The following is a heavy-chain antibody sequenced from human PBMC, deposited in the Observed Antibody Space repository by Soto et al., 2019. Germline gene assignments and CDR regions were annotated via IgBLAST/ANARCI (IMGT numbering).Heavy chain of an antibody. D-gene: IGHD6-6*01. V-gene: IGHV4-61*01. J-gene: IGHJ6*02. CDR2: IYYSGST. CDR1: GGSVSSGSYY. Sequence: SETLSLTCTVSGGSVSSGSYYWSWIRQPPGKGLEWIGYIYYSGSTNYNPSLKSRVTISVDTSKNQFSLKLSSVTAADTAVYYCASQYSTSFHYYYGMDVWGQGTTVTVSS. CDR3: ASQYSTSFHYYYGMDV.